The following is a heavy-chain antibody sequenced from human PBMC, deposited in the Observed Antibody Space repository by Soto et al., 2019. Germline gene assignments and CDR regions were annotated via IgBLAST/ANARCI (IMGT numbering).Heavy chain of an antibody. V-gene: IGHV3-7*01. J-gene: IGHJ4*02. CDR3: SRSLDS. CDR1: GFTLSNHW. Sequence: EVQLVESGGGLVQPGGSLRLSCSASGFTLSNHWMDWVRQAPGKGLEWVANINQDGTEQHYVGSVKGRFTISRDNAKNSLYLQMSSLTAEDPALYYCSRSLDSWGQGTLVTVSS. CDR2: INQDGTEQ.